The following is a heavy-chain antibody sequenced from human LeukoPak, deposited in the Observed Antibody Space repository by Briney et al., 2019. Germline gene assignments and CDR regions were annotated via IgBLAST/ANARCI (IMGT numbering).Heavy chain of an antibody. D-gene: IGHD1-26*01. CDR3: AKGDSGSYYYYYYYMDV. J-gene: IGHJ6*03. V-gene: IGHV3-30*02. CDR1: GFTFSSYG. Sequence: GGSLRLSCAASGFTFSSYGMHWVRQAPGKGLEWVAFIRYDGSNKYYADSVKGRFTISRDNSKNTLYLQMNSLRAEDTAVYYCAKGDSGSYYYYYYYMDVWGKGTTVTVSS. CDR2: IRYDGSNK.